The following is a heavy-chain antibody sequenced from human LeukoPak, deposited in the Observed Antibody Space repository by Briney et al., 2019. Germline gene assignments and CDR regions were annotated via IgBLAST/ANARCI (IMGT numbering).Heavy chain of an antibody. J-gene: IGHJ4*02. CDR1: GYTLTGYY. CDR2: INPNSGGT. D-gene: IGHD3-22*01. CDR3: ASGYYYDSSGYGQLDY. Sequence: ASVKVSCKASGYTLTGYYMHWVRQAPGQGLEWMGWINPNSGGTNYAQKFQGRVTMTRDTSISAAYMELSRLRSDDTAVYYCASGYYYDSSGYGQLDYWGQGTLVTVSS. V-gene: IGHV1-2*02.